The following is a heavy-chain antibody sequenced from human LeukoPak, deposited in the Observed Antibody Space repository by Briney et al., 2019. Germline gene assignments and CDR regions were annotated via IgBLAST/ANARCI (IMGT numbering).Heavy chain of an antibody. CDR1: GGTFSNYP. Sequence: SVKVSCKASGGTFSNYPIIWVRQAPGRGLEWLGGIIPIYGTANYALMFQGRITLTAHESTATAYMELRSLTSDDTAMYFCATHTGGYNYWWFDIWGQGTLVSVSS. CDR2: IIPIYGTA. J-gene: IGHJ5*02. V-gene: IGHV1-69*13. D-gene: IGHD5-24*01. CDR3: ATHTGGYNYWWFDI.